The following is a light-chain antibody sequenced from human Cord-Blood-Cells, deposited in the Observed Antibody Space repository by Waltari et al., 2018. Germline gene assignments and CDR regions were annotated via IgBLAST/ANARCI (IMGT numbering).Light chain of an antibody. CDR2: KDS. CDR1: ALPKQY. CDR3: QSADSSGTYVV. V-gene: IGLV3-25*03. Sequence: SYELTQPPSVSVSPGQTARITCPGDALPKQYADWYQQKPGQAPVLVISKDSERPSGIPERFSGSSSGTTVTLTISGVQAEDEADYYCQSADSSGTYVVFGGGTKLTVL. J-gene: IGLJ2*01.